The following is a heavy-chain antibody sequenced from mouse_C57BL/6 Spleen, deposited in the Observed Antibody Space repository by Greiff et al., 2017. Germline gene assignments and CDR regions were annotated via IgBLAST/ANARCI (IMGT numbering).Heavy chain of an antibody. CDR3: ARREYGGNSAWFAY. Sequence: EVKVEESGPGMVKPSQSLSLTCTVTGYSITSGYDWHWIRHFPGNKLEWMGYISYSGSTNYNPSLKSRISITHDTSKNHFFLKLNSVTTEDTATYYCARREYGGNSAWFAYWGQGTLVTVSA. J-gene: IGHJ3*01. V-gene: IGHV3-1*01. D-gene: IGHD1-1*02. CDR1: GYSITSGYD. CDR2: ISYSGST.